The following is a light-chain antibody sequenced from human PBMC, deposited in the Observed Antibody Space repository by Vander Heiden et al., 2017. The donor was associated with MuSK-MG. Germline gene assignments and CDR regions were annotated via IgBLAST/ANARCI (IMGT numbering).Light chain of an antibody. J-gene: IGKJ5*01. CDR1: QGISSD. Sequence: DFQMTPSPSSLSASVGDRVTITCRASQGISSDLAWYQQRPGKSPKLLIYDASTLQLGVPSRFSGSGSGTDFTLTISSLQPEDVATYYCQKYNTDPITFGQGTRLEMK. CDR3: QKYNTDPIT. V-gene: IGKV1-27*01. CDR2: DAS.